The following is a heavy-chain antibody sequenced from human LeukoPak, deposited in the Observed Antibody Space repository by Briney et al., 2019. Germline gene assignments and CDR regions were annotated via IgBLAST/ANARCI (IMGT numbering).Heavy chain of an antibody. Sequence: PSETLSLTCAVYGGSFSGYYWSWIRQPPGKGLEWVSAISGSGGSTYYADSVKGRFTISRDNSKNTLYLQMNSLRAEDTAVYYCAKEASRLLWFGEGFDYWGQGTLVTVSS. CDR1: GGSFSGYY. V-gene: IGHV3-23*01. J-gene: IGHJ4*02. CDR3: AKEASRLLWFGEGFDY. CDR2: ISGSGGST. D-gene: IGHD3-10*01.